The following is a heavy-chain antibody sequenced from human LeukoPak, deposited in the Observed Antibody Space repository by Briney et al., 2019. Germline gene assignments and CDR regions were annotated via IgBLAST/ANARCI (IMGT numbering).Heavy chain of an antibody. V-gene: IGHV1-18*01. CDR3: ARGSYPFARGMDV. CDR2: IRAKTGNT. CDR1: GYNFNNYG. J-gene: IGHJ6*02. D-gene: IGHD1-26*01. Sequence: GASVKVSCKASGYNFNNYGVSWVRQAPGQGLEWMGWIRAKTGNTNYAQKVQGRVTMTTDTSTTRAYMELRSLGSDDTAVYYCARGSYPFARGMDVWGQGTTVTVSS.